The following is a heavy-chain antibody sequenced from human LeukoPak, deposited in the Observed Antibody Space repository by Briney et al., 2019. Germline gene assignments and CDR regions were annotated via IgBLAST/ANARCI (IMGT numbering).Heavy chain of an antibody. V-gene: IGHV3-33*01. Sequence: GGSLRLSCAGSGFTFSSYGMHWVRQAPGKGLEWVAVIWYDGSNKYYADSVKGRFTISRDNSKNTLYLQMNSLRAEDTAVYYCARDRAVVTPRNYYYYYGMDVWGQGTTVTASS. CDR1: GFTFSSYG. D-gene: IGHD4-23*01. J-gene: IGHJ6*02. CDR2: IWYDGSNK. CDR3: ARDRAVVTPRNYYYYYGMDV.